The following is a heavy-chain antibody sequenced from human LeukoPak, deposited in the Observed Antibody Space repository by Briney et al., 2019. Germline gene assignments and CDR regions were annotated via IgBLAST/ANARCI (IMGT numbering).Heavy chain of an antibody. Sequence: PGGSLRLSCAASGFTFSSYSMNWVRQAPGKGLEWVSYISSSSSTIYYADSVKGRFTISRDNAKNSLYLQMNSLRAEDTAVYYCARDLKGIAAAGSDYWGQGTLVTVSS. CDR1: GFTFSSYS. D-gene: IGHD6-13*01. V-gene: IGHV3-48*01. CDR3: ARDLKGIAAAGSDY. J-gene: IGHJ4*02. CDR2: ISSSSSTI.